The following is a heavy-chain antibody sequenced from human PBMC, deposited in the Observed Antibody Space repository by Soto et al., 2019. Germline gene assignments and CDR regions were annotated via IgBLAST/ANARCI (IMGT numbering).Heavy chain of an antibody. CDR3: ARVPAATIYYYYYGMDV. Sequence: ASVKVSCKASGYTFASYGIRCVRQAPGQGLEWMGWISAYNGNTNYAQKLQGRLTMTTDTSTSTAYMELRSLRSDDTAVYYCARVPAATIYYYYYGMDVWGQGTTVTVSS. V-gene: IGHV1-18*01. J-gene: IGHJ6*02. D-gene: IGHD2-2*01. CDR1: GYTFASYG. CDR2: ISAYNGNT.